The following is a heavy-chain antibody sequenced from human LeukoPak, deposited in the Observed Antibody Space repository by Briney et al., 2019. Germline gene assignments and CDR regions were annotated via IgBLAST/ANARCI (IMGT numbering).Heavy chain of an antibody. CDR3: ARVGRAAAGSDY. Sequence: SETLSLTCTVSGGSISSYYWSWIRQPAGKGLEWIGRIYTSGSTNYNPSRKSRVTISVDTSKNQFSLKLSSVTAADTAVYYCARVGRAAAGSDYWGQGTLVTVSS. CDR2: IYTSGST. D-gene: IGHD6-13*01. J-gene: IGHJ4*02. CDR1: GGSISSYY. V-gene: IGHV4-4*07.